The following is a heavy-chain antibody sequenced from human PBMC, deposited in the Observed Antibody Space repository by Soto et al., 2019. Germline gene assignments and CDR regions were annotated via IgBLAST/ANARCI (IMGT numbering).Heavy chain of an antibody. V-gene: IGHV1-69*04. CDR2: IIPILGIA. J-gene: IGHJ4*02. Sequence: GASVKVSCKASGGTFSSYTISWVRQAPGQGLEWMGRIIPILGIANYAQKFQGRVTITADKSTSTAYMELSSLRSEDTAVYYCARDISPYCSGGSCYGYWGQGTLVTVSS. D-gene: IGHD2-15*01. CDR3: ARDISPYCSGGSCYGY. CDR1: GGTFSSYT.